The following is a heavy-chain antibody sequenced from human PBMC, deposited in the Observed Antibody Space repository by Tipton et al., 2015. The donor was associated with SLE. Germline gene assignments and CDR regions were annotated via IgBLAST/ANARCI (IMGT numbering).Heavy chain of an antibody. V-gene: IGHV1-18*01. D-gene: IGHD2-2*01. J-gene: IGHJ5*02. CDR2: ISAYNGNT. Sequence: QSGAEVKRPGASVKVSCKASGYTFTSYGISWVRQAPGQGLEWMGWISAYNGNTNYAQKLQGRVTLTTDTSTSTAYMELRSLRSGDTAVYYCARDAGGDIVVVPAALAWFDPWGQGTLVTVSS. CDR1: GYTFTSYG. CDR3: ARDAGGDIVVVPAALAWFDP.